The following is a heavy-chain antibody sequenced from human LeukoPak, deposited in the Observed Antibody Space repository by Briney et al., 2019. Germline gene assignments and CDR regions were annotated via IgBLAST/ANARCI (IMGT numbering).Heavy chain of an antibody. J-gene: IGHJ4*02. V-gene: IGHV1-69*13. D-gene: IGHD6-13*01. CDR1: GGTFSSYA. CDR2: IIPIFGTA. Sequence: SVTVSCKASGGTFSSYAISWVRQAPGQGLEWMGGIIPIFGTANYAQKFQGRVTITADESTSTAYMELSSLRSEDTAVYYCATPGAAAGTGTLYFDYWGQGTLVTVSS. CDR3: ATPGAAAGTGTLYFDY.